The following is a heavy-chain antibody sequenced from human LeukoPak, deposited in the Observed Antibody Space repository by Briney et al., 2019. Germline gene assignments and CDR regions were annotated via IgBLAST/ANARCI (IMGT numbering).Heavy chain of an antibody. CDR3: AIRTPVDIVATLGERVKKGLDY. V-gene: IGHV1-8*01. CDR1: GYTFTSYD. J-gene: IGHJ4*02. D-gene: IGHD5-12*01. CDR2: MNPNSGNT. Sequence: ASVKVSCKASGYTFTSYDINWLRQATGQGLEWMGWMNPNSGNTGYAQKFQGRVTMTRTTSMSTAYMELSSLRSEDTAVYSCAIRTPVDIVATLGERVKKGLDYWGQGTLVTVSS.